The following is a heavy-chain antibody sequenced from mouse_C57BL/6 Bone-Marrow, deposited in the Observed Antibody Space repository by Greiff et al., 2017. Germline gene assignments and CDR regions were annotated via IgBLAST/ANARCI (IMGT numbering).Heavy chain of an antibody. Sequence: EVQLQQSGPELVKPGASVKISCKASGYTFTDYYMNWVKQSHGKSLEWIGDINPNNGGTSYNQKFKGKATLTVAKSSSTAYMELRSLTSEDSAVYYCARNYDYDGGFAYWGQGTLVTVSA. CDR1: GYTFTDYY. D-gene: IGHD2-4*01. CDR2: INPNNGGT. CDR3: ARNYDYDGGFAY. J-gene: IGHJ3*01. V-gene: IGHV1-26*01.